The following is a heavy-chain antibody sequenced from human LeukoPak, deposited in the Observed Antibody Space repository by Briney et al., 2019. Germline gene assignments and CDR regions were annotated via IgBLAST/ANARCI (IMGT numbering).Heavy chain of an antibody. V-gene: IGHV3-30-3*01. CDR1: GFTFSTYA. CDR3: ARDRWPSTYFDY. CDR2: ISYDGSNT. Sequence: GGSLRLSCAASGFTFSTYAMHWVRQAPGKGLEWVAVISYDGSNTFYADSVKGRFTISRDTSKNTLYLQMNSLRAEDTAMFYCARDRWPSTYFDYWGQGTLVTVSS. J-gene: IGHJ4*02. D-gene: IGHD5-24*01.